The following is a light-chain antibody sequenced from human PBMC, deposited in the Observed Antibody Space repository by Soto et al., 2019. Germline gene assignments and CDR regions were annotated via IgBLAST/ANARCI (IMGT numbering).Light chain of an antibody. J-gene: IGKJ3*01. CDR1: QGISSN. CDR2: GAS. CDR3: QQYNNWPFT. V-gene: IGKV3-15*01. Sequence: EIVMTQSPATLSVSPGERATLSCRASQGISSNLAWYQQKPGQAPRLLIYGASTRATGIPATFSGSGSGTEFTLTISSLQSEDFVVYYCQQYNNWPFTFGPGTKVDIK.